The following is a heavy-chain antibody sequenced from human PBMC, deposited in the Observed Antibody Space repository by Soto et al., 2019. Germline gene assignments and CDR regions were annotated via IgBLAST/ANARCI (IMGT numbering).Heavy chain of an antibody. D-gene: IGHD2-2*01. CDR3: ARESAGYCSSTSCPNDAFDI. Sequence: QVQLVQSGAEVKKPGASVKVSCKASGYTFTGYYMHWVRQAPGQGLEWMGWINPNSGGTNYAQKFQGRVTMTRDTSNSTAYKELSRLRSDDTAVYYCARESAGYCSSTSCPNDAFDIWGQGTMVTVSS. CDR1: GYTFTGYY. J-gene: IGHJ3*02. V-gene: IGHV1-2*02. CDR2: INPNSGGT.